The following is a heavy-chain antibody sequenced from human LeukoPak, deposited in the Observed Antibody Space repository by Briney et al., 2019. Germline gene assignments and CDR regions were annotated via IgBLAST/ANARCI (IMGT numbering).Heavy chain of an antibody. CDR2: ISYDGSNK. D-gene: IGHD1-26*01. CDR1: GFTFSSYA. Sequence: GRSLRLSCAASGFTFSSYAMHWVRQAPGKGLEWVAVISYDGSNKYYADSVKGRFTISRDNSKNTLYLQMNSLRAEDTAVYYCARDWSGSLDYWGQGTLVTVSS. V-gene: IGHV3-30*04. CDR3: ARDWSGSLDY. J-gene: IGHJ4*02.